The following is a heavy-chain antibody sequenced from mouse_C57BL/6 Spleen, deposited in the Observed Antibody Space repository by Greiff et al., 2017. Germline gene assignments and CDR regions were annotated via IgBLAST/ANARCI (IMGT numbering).Heavy chain of an antibody. J-gene: IGHJ2*01. Sequence: DVMLVESGGGLVKPGGSLKLSCAASGFTFSSYAMSWVRQTPGKRLEWVATISDGGSYSYYPDNVKGRFTISRDNAKNNLYLQMSHLKSEDTAMYYCARGGDYWGQGTTLTVSS. CDR1: GFTFSSYA. CDR3: ARGGDY. V-gene: IGHV5-4*03. CDR2: ISDGGSYS.